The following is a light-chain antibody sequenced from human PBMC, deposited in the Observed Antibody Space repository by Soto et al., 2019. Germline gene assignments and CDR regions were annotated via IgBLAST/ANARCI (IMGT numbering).Light chain of an antibody. J-gene: IGKJ2*01. Sequence: EIVLTQSPATLSLSPGERATLSCRASQSVSTYLAWYQQRPGQAPRLLIYDASNRAAGVPARFSGSGAGAAVTLSISGLEPADFAVYYCQYRSSWPPYTFGQGTKVEIK. CDR3: QYRSSWPPYT. CDR2: DAS. V-gene: IGKV3-11*01. CDR1: QSVSTY.